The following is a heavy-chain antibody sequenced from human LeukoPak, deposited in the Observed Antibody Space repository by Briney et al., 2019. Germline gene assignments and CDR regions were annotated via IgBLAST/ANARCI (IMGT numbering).Heavy chain of an antibody. V-gene: IGHV3-23*01. CDR2: ISGSGGTT. Sequence: GGSLRLSCAASGFTFGSHAISWVRQAPGKGLEWVSAISGSGGTTYYAVSVKGRFTISRDNSKNTLYLQMNSLRAEDTAVYYCAKDRIPATRGTDYWGQGTLVTVSS. J-gene: IGHJ4*02. CDR3: AKDRIPATRGTDY. CDR1: GFTFGSHA. D-gene: IGHD6-25*01.